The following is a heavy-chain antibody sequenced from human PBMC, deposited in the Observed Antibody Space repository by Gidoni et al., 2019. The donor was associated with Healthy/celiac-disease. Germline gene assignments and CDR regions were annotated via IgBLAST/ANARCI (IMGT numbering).Heavy chain of an antibody. V-gene: IGHV4-30-2*01. CDR2: IYHSGST. CDR1: GGSISSGGYS. J-gene: IGHJ4*02. D-gene: IGHD3-22*01. CDR3: ARVAHYYDSSGFDY. Sequence: QLQLQESGSGLVKPSQTLSLTCAVSGGSISSGGYSWSWIRQPPGKGLEWIGYIYHSGSTYYNPSLKSRVTISVDRSKNQFSLKLSSVTAADTAVYYCARVAHYYDSSGFDYWGQGTLVTVSS.